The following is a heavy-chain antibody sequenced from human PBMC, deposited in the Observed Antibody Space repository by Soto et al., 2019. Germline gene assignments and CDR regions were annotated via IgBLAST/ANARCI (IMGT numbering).Heavy chain of an antibody. CDR1: GFTFSSYA. V-gene: IGHV3-23*01. J-gene: IGHJ5*02. CDR2: ISGSGGST. Sequence: GGSLRLSCAASGFTFSSYAMSWVRQAPGKGLEWVSAISGSGGSTYYADSVKGRFTISRDNSKNTLYLQMNSLRAEDTAVYYCAKPRDFWSGYYTPNWFDPWGQGTLVTVSS. D-gene: IGHD3-3*01. CDR3: AKPRDFWSGYYTPNWFDP.